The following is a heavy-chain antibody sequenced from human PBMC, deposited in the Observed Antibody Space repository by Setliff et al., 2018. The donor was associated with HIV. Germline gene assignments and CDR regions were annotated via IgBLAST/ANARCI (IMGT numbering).Heavy chain of an antibody. J-gene: IGHJ5*02. V-gene: IGHV3-23*01. CDR1: GFTFTNYA. D-gene: IGHD2-2*01. CDR3: AKVNPRSVVPSARILGGFDP. CDR2: ISGMGGST. Sequence: PGGSLRLSCAASGFTFTNYAMSWVRQAPGKGLEWVSVISGMGGSTYYADFVKGRFTISRANSKNTLYLRMNSLRADDTAVYYCAKVNPRSVVPSARILGGFDPWGQGTPVTVSS.